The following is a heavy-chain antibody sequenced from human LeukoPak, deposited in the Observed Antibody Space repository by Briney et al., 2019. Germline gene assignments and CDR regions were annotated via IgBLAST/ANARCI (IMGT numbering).Heavy chain of an antibody. CDR1: RFTSDFIFSNSW. CDR2: IKQDGRDK. Sequence: PGGSLRLSCVVSRFTSDFIFSNSWVSWVRQAPGRGLEWVANIKQDGRDKDYVDSVRGRFTISRDNSKNTVYLQMNTLRAEDTAIYYCAKDSANWGRHYDYWAREPWSPSPQ. J-gene: IGHJ4*02. CDR3: AKDSANWGRHYDY. D-gene: IGHD7-27*01. V-gene: IGHV3-7*03.